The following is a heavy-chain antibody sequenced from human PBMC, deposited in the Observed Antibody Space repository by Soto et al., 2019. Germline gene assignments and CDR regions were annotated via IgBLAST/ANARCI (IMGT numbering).Heavy chain of an antibody. D-gene: IGHD4-4*01. J-gene: IGHJ5*02. Sequence: SETLSLTCTVSGGSISSGGYYWSWIRQHPGQGLEWIGYIYYSGSTYYNPSLKSRVTISVDTSKNQFSLKLSSVTAADTAVYYCARDYSNKRAIWFDPWGQGTLVTVSS. CDR2: IYYSGST. V-gene: IGHV4-31*03. CDR3: ARDYSNKRAIWFDP. CDR1: GGSISSGGYY.